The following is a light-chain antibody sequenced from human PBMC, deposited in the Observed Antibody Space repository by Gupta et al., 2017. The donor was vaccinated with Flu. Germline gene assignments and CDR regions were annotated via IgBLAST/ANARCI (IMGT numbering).Light chain of an antibody. CDR3: QHYGI. J-gene: IGKJ2*01. CDR1: QSLSSRS. CDR2: GAS. Sequence: EIVLTQSPGTLSLSPGEGATPSCRASQSLSSRSLAGDQQKPGQAPRLRMLGASRRGTGDIDRQRVSGSGTDFTQTRSRMGSEDFVVYEGQHYGIFGQGTKLEIK. V-gene: IGKV3-20*01.